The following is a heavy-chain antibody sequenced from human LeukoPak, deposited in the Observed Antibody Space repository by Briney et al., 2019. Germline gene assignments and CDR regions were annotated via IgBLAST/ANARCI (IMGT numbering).Heavy chain of an antibody. D-gene: IGHD3-10*01. V-gene: IGHV3-23*03. CDR2: LFTGGAGA. CDR3: AKECDYSPGHKFDL. Sequence: PGGSLRLFCRASGFTFNNYLMSWVLQDPGKGPGWGSVLFTGGAGALYADSVRGRFTISGDTSKTTTYLQMSGLRAEYTAVYYCAKECDYSPGHKFDLWGRGTLVTVSS. CDR1: GFTFNNYL. J-gene: IGHJ5*02.